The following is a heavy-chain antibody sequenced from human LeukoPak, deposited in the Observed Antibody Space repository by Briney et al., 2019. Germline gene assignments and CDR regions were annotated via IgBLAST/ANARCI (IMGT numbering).Heavy chain of an antibody. D-gene: IGHD1-7*01. J-gene: IGHJ4*02. Sequence: GGSLRLSCAASGFTFSSYSMNWVRQAPGKGLEWVSSISSSSSYIYYADSVKGRFAISRDNAKNSLYLQMNSLRAEDTAVYYCARYDWNYGFDYWGQGTLVTVSS. CDR1: GFTFSSYS. CDR2: ISSSSSYI. V-gene: IGHV3-21*01. CDR3: ARYDWNYGFDY.